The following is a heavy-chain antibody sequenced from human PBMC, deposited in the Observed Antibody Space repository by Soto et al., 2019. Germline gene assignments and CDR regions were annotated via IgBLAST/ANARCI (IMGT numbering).Heavy chain of an antibody. CDR1: GFIFGDYA. V-gene: IGHV3-23*01. D-gene: IGHD1-20*01. CDR2: VGGGGTDT. J-gene: IGHJ5*02. CDR3: AKDAVPYNGKWDWFDT. Sequence: QFFESGGDLVQPGGSLRVHCVASGFIFGDYAMSWVRQAPGKGLEWVSSVGGGGTDTYYAASVKGRFTISRDNSKSTLNLQMNNLRADDTAVYYCAKDAVPYNGKWDWFDTWGQGTLVIVSS.